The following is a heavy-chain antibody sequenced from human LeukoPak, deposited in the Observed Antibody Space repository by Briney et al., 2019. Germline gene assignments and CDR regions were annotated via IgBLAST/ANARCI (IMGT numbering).Heavy chain of an antibody. V-gene: IGHV1-69*04. J-gene: IGHJ6*02. D-gene: IGHD3-10*01. Sequence: SVKVSCKASGGTFSSYAISWVRQAPGQGLECVGRIIPILGIANYAQKFQGRVTITADKSTSAAYMELSSLRSEDTAVYYCARDYYGSGSYYNGVDYYGMDVWGQGTTVTVSS. CDR2: IIPILGIA. CDR1: GGTFSSYA. CDR3: ARDYYGSGSYYNGVDYYGMDV.